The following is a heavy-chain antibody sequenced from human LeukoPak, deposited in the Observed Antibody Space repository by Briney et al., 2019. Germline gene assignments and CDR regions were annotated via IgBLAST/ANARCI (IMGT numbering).Heavy chain of an antibody. D-gene: IGHD3-3*01. CDR3: AKTLFLVAIFGVVTDNWFDP. V-gene: IGHV3-23*01. Sequence: PGGSLRLSCAASGFTFSSYAMSWVRQAPGKGLEWVSAISGSGGSTYYADSVKGRFTISRDNSKNTLYLQMNSLRAEDTAVYYCAKTLFLVAIFGVVTDNWFDPWGQGTLVTVSS. CDR1: GFTFSSYA. CDR2: ISGSGGST. J-gene: IGHJ5*02.